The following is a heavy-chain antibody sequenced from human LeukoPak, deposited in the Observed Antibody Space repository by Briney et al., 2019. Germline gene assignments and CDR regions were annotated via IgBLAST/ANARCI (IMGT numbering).Heavy chain of an antibody. Sequence: GGSLRLSCAASGLSFSKAWMSWVRQAPGKGLVWVSRINTDGGSTTYADSVKGRFTISRDNAKNMLYLQMNSLRAEDTAVYYCVFGYYYDSGSQYNWFDTWGQGTLVTVSS. CDR2: INTDGGST. D-gene: IGHD3-10*01. CDR3: VFGYYYDSGSQYNWFDT. J-gene: IGHJ5*02. V-gene: IGHV3-74*01. CDR1: GLSFSKAW.